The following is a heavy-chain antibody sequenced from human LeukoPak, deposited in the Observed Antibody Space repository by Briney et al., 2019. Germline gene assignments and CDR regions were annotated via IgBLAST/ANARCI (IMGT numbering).Heavy chain of an antibody. D-gene: IGHD3/OR15-3a*01. J-gene: IGHJ3*02. CDR3: ANPARTGAFEI. CDR2: ISCSGDST. V-gene: IGHV3-23*01. CDR1: GYVLRMFG. Sequence: GGSLRLSCALSGYVLRMFGMSWVRQAPGKGVECVSCISCSGDSTYCADSVKGIYAISRDNSERTLYLQLSTPRAGDTAVFFFANPARTGAFEILGQGTMITVSS.